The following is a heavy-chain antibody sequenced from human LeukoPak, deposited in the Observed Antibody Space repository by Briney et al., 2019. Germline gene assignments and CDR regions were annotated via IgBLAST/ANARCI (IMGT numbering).Heavy chain of an antibody. V-gene: IGHV1-69*01. D-gene: IGHD3-3*01. J-gene: IGHJ6*02. CDR1: GGTFSSYA. CDR2: IIPIFGTA. CDR3: ASDLQFFGVVIDSDYYGMDV. Sequence: SVKVSCKASGGTFSSYAISWVRQAPGQGLEWMGGIIPIFGTANYAQKFQGRVTITADESTSTAYMELSSLRSEDTAVYYCASDLQFFGVVIDSDYYGMDVWGQGTTVTVSS.